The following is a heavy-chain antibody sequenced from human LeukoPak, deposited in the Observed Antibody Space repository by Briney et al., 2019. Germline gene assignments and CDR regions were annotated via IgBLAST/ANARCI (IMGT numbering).Heavy chain of an antibody. J-gene: IGHJ5*02. D-gene: IGHD6-13*01. V-gene: IGHV7-4-1*02. CDR3: ARERVGIAAAGKLNWFDP. CDR2: INTNTGNP. Sequence: ASVKVSFKASGYTFTSYAMNWVRQAPGQGLEWMGWINTNTGNPTYAQGFTGRFVFSLDTSVSTAYLQISSLKAEDTAVYYCARERVGIAAAGKLNWFDPWGQGTLVTVSS. CDR1: GYTFTSYA.